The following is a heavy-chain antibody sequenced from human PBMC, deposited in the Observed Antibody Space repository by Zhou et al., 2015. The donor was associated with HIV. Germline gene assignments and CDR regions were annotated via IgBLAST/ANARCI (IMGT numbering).Heavy chain of an antibody. CDR2: ISYDGSNK. J-gene: IGHJ1*01. Sequence: QVQLVESGGGVVQPGRSLRLSCAASGFTFSSYGMHWVRQAPGKGLEWVAVISYDGSNKYYADSVKGRFTISRDNSKNTLYLQMNSLRAEDTAVYYCARDSEAGGSRVSHFQHWGQGTLVTVSS. CDR3: ARDSEAGGSRVSHFQH. D-gene: IGHD2-15*01. CDR1: GFTFSSYG. V-gene: IGHV3-30*03.